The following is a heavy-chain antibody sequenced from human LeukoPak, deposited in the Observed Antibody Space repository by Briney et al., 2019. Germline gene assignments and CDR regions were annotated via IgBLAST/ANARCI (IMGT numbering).Heavy chain of an antibody. CDR3: AKDHSRYYDFWSGYYAFDY. CDR2: ISGSGGST. Sequence: PGGSLRLSCAASGFTFSSYAMSWVRQAPGKGLEWVSAISGSGGSTYYADSVKGRFTISRDNSKNTLYLQMNSLRAEDTAVYYCAKDHSRYYDFWSGYYAFDYWGQGTLVTVSS. D-gene: IGHD3-3*01. J-gene: IGHJ4*02. CDR1: GFTFSSYA. V-gene: IGHV3-23*01.